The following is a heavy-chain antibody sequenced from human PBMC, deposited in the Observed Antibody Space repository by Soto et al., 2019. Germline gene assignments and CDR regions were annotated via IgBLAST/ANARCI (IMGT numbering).Heavy chain of an antibody. J-gene: IGHJ4*02. CDR3: ARGFITGTLFDY. D-gene: IGHD1-20*01. V-gene: IGHV4-34*01. CDR2: INHSGST. CDR1: GGSFSGYY. Sequence: SETLSLTCAFYGGSFSGYYWSWIRQPPGKGLEWIGEINHSGSTNYNPSLKSRVTISVDTSKNQFSLKLSSVTAADTAVYYCARGFITGTLFDYWGQGTLVTVS.